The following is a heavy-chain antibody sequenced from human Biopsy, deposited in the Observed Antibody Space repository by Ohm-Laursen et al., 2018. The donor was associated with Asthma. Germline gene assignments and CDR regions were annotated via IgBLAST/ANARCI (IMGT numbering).Heavy chain of an antibody. CDR1: GFVFSQCG. V-gene: IGHV3-30*03. Sequence: SLRLSCAASGFVFSQCGMHWARQGPGKGLKWVALVSSDGHNKYYEDSVKGRFTISRDNSRNRLYLQINRLTVEDSAVYFCARQSGQDYGDSSGFDIWGQGTKVAVSS. CDR3: ARQSGQDYGDSSGFDI. D-gene: IGHD3-22*01. J-gene: IGHJ3*02. CDR2: VSSDGHNK.